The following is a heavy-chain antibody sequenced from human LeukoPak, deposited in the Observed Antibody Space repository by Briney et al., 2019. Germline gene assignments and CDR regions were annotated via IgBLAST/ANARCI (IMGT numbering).Heavy chain of an antibody. CDR3: ARGGHDYGDYGGDY. Sequence: GGSLRLSCAASGFTFSSYSMNWVRQAPGKGLEWVAVISFDGTNKYYADSVRGRFTISRDNSKNTLYLQMNSLRAEDTAVYYCARGGHDYGDYGGDYWGQGTLVTVSS. D-gene: IGHD4-17*01. CDR2: ISFDGTNK. CDR1: GFTFSSYS. J-gene: IGHJ4*02. V-gene: IGHV3-30*03.